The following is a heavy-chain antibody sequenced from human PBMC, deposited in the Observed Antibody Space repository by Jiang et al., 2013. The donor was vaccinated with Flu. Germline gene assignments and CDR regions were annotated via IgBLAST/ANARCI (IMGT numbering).Heavy chain of an antibody. Sequence: QLLESGGGLVQAWGGPVRLSCAGLWDSTFSSYWMSWVRQAPGKGLEWVGFIGSKLYGARRAYAASVRGRFTISRDDSKSVAYLQMNSLKTEDTALYYCSRDLVRDVIVIPSGYCDYWGQGALVTVSS. CDR1: DSTFSSYW. V-gene: IGHV3-49*04. D-gene: IGHD2-2*01. CDR2: IGSKLYGARR. CDR3: SRDLVRDVIVIPSGYCDY. J-gene: IGHJ4*02.